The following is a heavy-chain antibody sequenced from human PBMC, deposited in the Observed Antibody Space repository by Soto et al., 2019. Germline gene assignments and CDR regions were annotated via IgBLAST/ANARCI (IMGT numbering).Heavy chain of an antibody. CDR2: IHSGGNT. Sequence: GGSLRLSCAVSGFGVSSTFMNWVRQATGKGLEWVSVIHSGGNTFYGDSVKGRFTISRDNSKNTVYLQMSSLRGEDTAVYFCARALVTTPPRTFDYWGQGTLVTVSS. J-gene: IGHJ4*02. CDR1: GFGVSSTF. D-gene: IGHD2-21*02. CDR3: ARALVTTPPRTFDY. V-gene: IGHV3-66*01.